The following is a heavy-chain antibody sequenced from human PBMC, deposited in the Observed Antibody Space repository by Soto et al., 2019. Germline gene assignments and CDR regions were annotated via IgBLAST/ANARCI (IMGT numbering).Heavy chain of an antibody. CDR2: SNGGGDRT. CDR1: GLPSDTYD. D-gene: IGHD1-26*01. V-gene: IGHV3-23*01. Sequence: PGGSLRLSCAASGLPSDTYDMSWVRQAPGKGLEWVSGSNGGGDRTFVADSVKGRFSISRDISTDTVYLQMNSLKPEDTAVYYCAKEGWGGSYEPYFDFWGQGTVVTVSS. J-gene: IGHJ4*02. CDR3: AKEGWGGSYEPYFDF.